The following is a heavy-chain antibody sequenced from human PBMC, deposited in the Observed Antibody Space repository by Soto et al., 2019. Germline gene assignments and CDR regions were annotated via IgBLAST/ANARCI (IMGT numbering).Heavy chain of an antibody. Sequence: QVQLVQSGAEVKKPGASVKVSCKTSGYTFAAYYIHWIRQAPGQGLEWRGWINPTSGGTVYAHNFQDRGTMTRDTSISTAYMELRRLNSDDTAIYYCARDPDYGDYWGYFFDSWGQGTPVTVSS. CDR1: GYTFAAYY. CDR3: ARDPDYGDYWGYFFDS. J-gene: IGHJ4*02. D-gene: IGHD4-17*01. CDR2: INPTSGGT. V-gene: IGHV1-2*07.